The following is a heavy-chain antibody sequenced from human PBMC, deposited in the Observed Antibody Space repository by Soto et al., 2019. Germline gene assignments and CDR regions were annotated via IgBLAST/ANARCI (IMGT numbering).Heavy chain of an antibody. Sequence: QVQLVQSGAEVKKPGSSVKVSCKASGGTFSSYAISWVRQAPGQGLEWMGGIIPIFGTANYAQKFQGRVTITADESTSTAYMELSSLRSEDTAVYYCASPGCSRTSCYTDYYYYGMDVWGQGTTVTVSS. CDR3: ASPGCSRTSCYTDYYYYGMDV. V-gene: IGHV1-69*01. CDR1: GGTFSSYA. CDR2: IIPIFGTA. J-gene: IGHJ6*02. D-gene: IGHD2-2*02.